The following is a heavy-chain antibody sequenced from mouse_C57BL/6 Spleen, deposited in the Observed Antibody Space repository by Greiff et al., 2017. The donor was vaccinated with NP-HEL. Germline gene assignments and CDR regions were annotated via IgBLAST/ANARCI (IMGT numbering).Heavy chain of an antibody. V-gene: IGHV1-85*01. CDR1: GYTFTSYD. D-gene: IGHD1-1*01. Sequence: VQLQQSGPELVKPGASVKLSCKASGYTFTSYDINWVKQRPGQGLEWIGWIYPRDGSTKYTEKFKGKATLTVDTSSSTAYMELHSLTSEDSAVYFCARITTVVGGYFDVWGTGTTVTVSS. J-gene: IGHJ1*03. CDR2: IYPRDGST. CDR3: ARITTVVGGYFDV.